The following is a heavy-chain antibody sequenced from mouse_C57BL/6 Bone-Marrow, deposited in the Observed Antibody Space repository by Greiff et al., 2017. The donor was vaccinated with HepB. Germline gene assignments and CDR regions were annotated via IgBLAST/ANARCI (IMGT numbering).Heavy chain of an antibody. CDR2: IDPEDGET. V-gene: IGHV14-2*01. J-gene: IGHJ1*03. CDR3: AVIYYGNYVRYFDV. D-gene: IGHD2-1*01. Sequence: EVQLQQSGAELVKPGASVKLSCTASGFNIKDYYMPWVKQRTEQGLEWIGRIDPEDGETKYAPKFQGKATITADTSSNTAYLQLSSLTSEDTAVYYCAVIYYGNYVRYFDVWGTGTTVTVSS. CDR1: GFNIKDYY.